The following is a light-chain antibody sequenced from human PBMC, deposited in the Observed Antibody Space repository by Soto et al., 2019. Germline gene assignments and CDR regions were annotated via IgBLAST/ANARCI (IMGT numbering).Light chain of an antibody. Sequence: ETVLTQSPGTLSLSPGERATLSCRASQSVTSDYLAWYQQKVGQAPRLLIYGASIRATGIPDRFTGSGSWTDFTLTVSRLEPEAFAVYYCQQDCNSPRVTFGGGTKVEIK. V-gene: IGKV3-20*01. CDR1: QSVTSDY. J-gene: IGKJ4*01. CDR3: QQDCNSPRVT. CDR2: GAS.